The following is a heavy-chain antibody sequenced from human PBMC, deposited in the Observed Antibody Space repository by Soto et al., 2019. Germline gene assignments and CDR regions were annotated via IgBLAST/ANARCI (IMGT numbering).Heavy chain of an antibody. CDR3: ARKSTGSGIYGMDV. CDR1: GFTFSSYS. CDR2: ISSSSSTI. V-gene: IGHV3-48*02. J-gene: IGHJ6*02. Sequence: GGSLRLSCAASGFTFSSYSMNWVRQAPGKGLEWVSYISSSSSTIYYADSVKGRFTISRDNAKYSLYLQMNSLRDEDTAVYYCARKSTGSGIYGMDVWGQGTTVTVSS. D-gene: IGHD3-10*01.